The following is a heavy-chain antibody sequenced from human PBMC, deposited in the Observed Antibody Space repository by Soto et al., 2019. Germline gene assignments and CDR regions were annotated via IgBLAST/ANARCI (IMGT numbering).Heavy chain of an antibody. V-gene: IGHV2-26*01. Sequence: QVTLKESGPVLVIPTETLTLTCTVSGFSLSNAGMGVGWIRQPPGKALEWLAHIFSNDEKVYSTSLKRRLTISMDTSKSQVVLTMANMDPVDTATYFCARDYGGNWNWYFDLWGRGTLVTVSS. CDR1: GFSLSNAGMG. CDR2: IFSNDEK. CDR3: ARDYGGNWNWYFDL. J-gene: IGHJ2*01. D-gene: IGHD4-17*01.